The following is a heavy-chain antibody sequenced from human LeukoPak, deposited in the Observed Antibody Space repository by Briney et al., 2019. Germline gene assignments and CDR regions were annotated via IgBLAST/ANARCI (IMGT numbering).Heavy chain of an antibody. D-gene: IGHD3-10*01. CDR2: ISYDGSNK. CDR1: GFTFSSYA. CDR3: ARFQGPGSEDY. J-gene: IGHJ4*02. Sequence: GGSLRLSCAASGFTFSSYAMHWVRQAPGKGLEWVAVISYDGSNKYYADSVKGRFTISRDNSKNTLYLQMNSLRAEDTAVYYCARFQGPGSEDYWGQGTLVTVSS. V-gene: IGHV3-30-3*01.